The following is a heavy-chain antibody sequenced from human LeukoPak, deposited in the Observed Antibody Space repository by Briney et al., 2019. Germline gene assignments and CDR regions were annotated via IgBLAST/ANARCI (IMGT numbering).Heavy chain of an antibody. CDR2: INPSGGST. J-gene: IGHJ3*02. D-gene: IGHD6-25*01. Sequence: GASVKVSCKASGYTFTSYYMHWVRQAPGQGLEWMGIINPSGGSTSYAQKFQGRVTMTRDMSTSTVYMELSSLRSEDTAVYYCAREALPYSSATDAFDIWCQGTMVTVSS. CDR3: AREALPYSSATDAFDI. V-gene: IGHV1-46*01. CDR1: GYTFTSYY.